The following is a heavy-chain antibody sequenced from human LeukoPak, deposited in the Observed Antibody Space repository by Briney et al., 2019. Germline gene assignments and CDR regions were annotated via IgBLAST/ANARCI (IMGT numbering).Heavy chain of an antibody. CDR3: TTGPSYGYEW. CDR2: IKTDRRTT. CDR1: GMPFIDNW. J-gene: IGHJ1*01. V-gene: IGHV3-74*01. D-gene: IGHD3-16*01. Sequence: LGGPFSLPWQASGMPFIDNWMDWVRQVPGKGRIWVSLIKTDRRTTIYADSVNGRVHISRDNDKSTLYLQMNSLRAEGTAIYYCTTGPSYGYEWWGEATVVTVSS.